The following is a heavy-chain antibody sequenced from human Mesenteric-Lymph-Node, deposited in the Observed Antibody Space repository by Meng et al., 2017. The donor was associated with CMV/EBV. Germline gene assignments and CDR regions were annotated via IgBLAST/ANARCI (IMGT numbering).Heavy chain of an antibody. D-gene: IGHD3-16*01. V-gene: IGHV1-8*03. CDR2: MNPNSGNT. J-gene: IGHJ5*02. CDR1: GYTFTSYG. CDR3: ARDLSGTYVGGWFDP. Sequence: ASVKVSCKASGYTFTSYGINWVRQATGHGLEWMGWMNPNSGNTGYAQKFQGRVTITRNTSINTAFMELNSLSSEDTAVYYCARDLSGTYVGGWFDPWGQGTLVTVSS.